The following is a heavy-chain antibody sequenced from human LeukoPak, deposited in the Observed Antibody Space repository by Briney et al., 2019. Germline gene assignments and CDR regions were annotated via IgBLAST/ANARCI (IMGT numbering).Heavy chain of an antibody. CDR2: IYPGDSDT. CDR3: ARPGYRYGFDY. Sequence: GEALKISWKGSGYSFTSYLIGWVRQMPGKGLEWVGIIYPGDSDTRYTPSFQGQVTISAEKSISTAYLQWSSLKASDTAMYYCARPGYRYGFDYWGQGTLVTVSS. J-gene: IGHJ4*02. V-gene: IGHV5-51*01. D-gene: IGHD5-18*01. CDR1: GYSFTSYL.